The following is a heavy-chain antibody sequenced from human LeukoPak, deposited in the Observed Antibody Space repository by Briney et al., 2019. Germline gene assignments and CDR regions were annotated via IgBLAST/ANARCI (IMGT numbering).Heavy chain of an antibody. CDR1: GFIFSTYS. D-gene: IGHD3-22*01. CDR3: ARGAEYYYDSSGYFPFDY. V-gene: IGHV3-21*01. CDR2: ITGSYSHI. J-gene: IGHJ4*02. Sequence: GGSLRLSCAAPGFIFSTYSMNWVRQAPGKGLEWVSSITGSYSHIYYADSVKGPFTISRDNAKNSLYLQMNSLRAEDTAVYYCARGAEYYYDSSGYFPFDYWGQGTLVTVSS.